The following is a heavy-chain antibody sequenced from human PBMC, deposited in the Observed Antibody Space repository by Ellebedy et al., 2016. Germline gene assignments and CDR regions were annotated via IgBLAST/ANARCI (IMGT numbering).Heavy chain of an antibody. J-gene: IGHJ3*02. V-gene: IGHV4-39*01. CDR2: IYYGGST. CDR1: GGSISSYY. Sequence: SETLSLTCTVSGGSISSYYWGWIRQPPGKGLEWIGSIYYGGSTYYNPSLKSRVTISVDTSKNQFSLKLSSVTAADTAVYYCARHNEDIVVVPAASDAFDIWGQGTMVTVSS. CDR3: ARHNEDIVVVPAASDAFDI. D-gene: IGHD2-2*01.